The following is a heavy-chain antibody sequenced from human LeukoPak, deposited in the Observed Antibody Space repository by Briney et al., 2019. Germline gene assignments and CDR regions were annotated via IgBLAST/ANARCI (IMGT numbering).Heavy chain of an antibody. CDR3: ARGHNILTGSSFFDY. CDR1: GFTFSNYW. Sequence: GGSLRLSCEGSGFTFSNYWMGWVRQAPGKGLQWVANIKTDGSEKYYVDSVKGRFTISRDNSKNTLYLQMNSLRAEDTAVYYCARGHNILTGSSFFDYWGQGTLVTVSS. V-gene: IGHV3-7*01. J-gene: IGHJ4*02. CDR2: IKTDGSEK. D-gene: IGHD3-9*01.